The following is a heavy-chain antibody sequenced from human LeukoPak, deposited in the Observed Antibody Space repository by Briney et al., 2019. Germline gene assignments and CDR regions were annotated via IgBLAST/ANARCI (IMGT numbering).Heavy chain of an antibody. V-gene: IGHV1-69*13. D-gene: IGHD3-9*01. CDR2: IIPILGTA. CDR1: GGTFSSYA. Sequence: GASVKVSCAASGGTFSSYAISWVRQAPGQGLEWMGGIIPILGTANYAQKFQGRVTITADESTSTAYMELSSLRSEDTAVYYCARIASPYYDILTGYYIHDAFDIWGQGTMVTVSS. CDR3: ARIASPYYDILTGYYIHDAFDI. J-gene: IGHJ3*02.